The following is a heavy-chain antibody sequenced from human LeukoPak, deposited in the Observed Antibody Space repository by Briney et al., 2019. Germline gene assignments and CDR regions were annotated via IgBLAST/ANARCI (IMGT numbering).Heavy chain of an antibody. CDR2: IYYSGST. CDR1: GGSIRGYY. J-gene: IGHJ5*02. CDR3: ARLVAYSNYLWWLDP. V-gene: IGHV4-59*08. Sequence: SSETLSLTCTVSGGSIRGYYWSWIRQPPGKGLEWIGYIYYSGSTNYNPSLKSRVTISVDTSKNQFSLKLSSVTAADTAVYYCARLVAYSNYLWWLDPWGQGTLVTVSS. D-gene: IGHD4-11*01.